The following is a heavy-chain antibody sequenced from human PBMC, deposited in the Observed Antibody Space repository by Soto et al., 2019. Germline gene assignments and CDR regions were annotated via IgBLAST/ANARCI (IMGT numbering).Heavy chain of an antibody. Sequence: PSETLSLTCAVYGGSFSGYYWSWIRQPPGKGLEWIGEINHSGSTNYNPSLKSRVTISVDTSKNQFSLKLSSVTAADTAVYYCARVRGAAPYNYYYMDVWGKGTTVTVSS. V-gene: IGHV4-34*01. CDR2: INHSGST. D-gene: IGHD6-6*01. J-gene: IGHJ6*03. CDR1: GGSFSGYY. CDR3: ARVRGAAPYNYYYMDV.